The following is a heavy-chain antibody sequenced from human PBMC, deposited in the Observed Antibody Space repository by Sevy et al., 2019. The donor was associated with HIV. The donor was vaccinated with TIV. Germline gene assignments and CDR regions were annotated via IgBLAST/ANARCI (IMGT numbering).Heavy chain of an antibody. J-gene: IGHJ4*02. V-gene: IGHV3-23*01. Sequence: GGSQRLSCAASGFTFSSYAMNWVRQGPGKGLEWVSGISGSGGSTYYADSVKGRFTISKDISKNTLYLQMNSLRAEDTALYYCALGGYYYDSSGNFTLDYWGQGTRVTVSS. D-gene: IGHD3-22*01. CDR3: ALGGYYYDSSGNFTLDY. CDR1: GFTFSSYA. CDR2: ISGSGGST.